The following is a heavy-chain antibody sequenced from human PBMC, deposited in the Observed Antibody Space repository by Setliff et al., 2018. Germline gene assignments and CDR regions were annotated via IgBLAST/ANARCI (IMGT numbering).Heavy chain of an antibody. V-gene: IGHV1-2*02. CDR2: INPNSGGT. CDR3: ARGWRGSYNWFDP. CDR1: GYTFTGYH. J-gene: IGHJ5*02. Sequence: ASVKVSCKASGYTFTGYHIHWVRQAPGQGLEYMGWINPNSGGTNYAPKFQGRVTMTRDTSISTVYMELSRLRSDDTAVYYCARGWRGSYNWFDPWGQGTLVTVSS. D-gene: IGHD6-25*01.